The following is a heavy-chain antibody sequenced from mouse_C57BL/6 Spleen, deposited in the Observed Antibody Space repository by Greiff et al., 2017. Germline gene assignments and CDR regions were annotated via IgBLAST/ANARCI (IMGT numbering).Heavy chain of an antibody. D-gene: IGHD1-1*01. CDR1: GYTFTDYY. CDR2: IYPGSGNT. CDR3: ARSPGSYGYFDV. J-gene: IGHJ1*03. Sequence: QVQLQQSGAELVRPGASVKLSCKASGYTFTDYYINWVKQRPGQGLEWIARIYPGSGNTYYNEKFKGKATLTAEKSSSTAYMQLSSLTSEDSAVYFCARSPGSYGYFDVWGTGTTVTVSS. V-gene: IGHV1-76*01.